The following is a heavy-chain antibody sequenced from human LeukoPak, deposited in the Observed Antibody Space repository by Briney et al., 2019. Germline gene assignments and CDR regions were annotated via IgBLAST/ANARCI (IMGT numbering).Heavy chain of an antibody. V-gene: IGHV4-59*01. CDR1: GGSISSYY. CDR2: IYYSGST. CDR3: AREIAGSGSYFNWFDP. J-gene: IGHJ5*02. D-gene: IGHD3-10*01. Sequence: SETLSLTCTVSGGSISSYYWSWIRQPPGKGLEWIGYIYYSGSTNYNPSLKSRVTISVDTSKNQFSLKLSSVTAADTAVYYCAREIAGSGSYFNWFDPWGQGTLVTVSS.